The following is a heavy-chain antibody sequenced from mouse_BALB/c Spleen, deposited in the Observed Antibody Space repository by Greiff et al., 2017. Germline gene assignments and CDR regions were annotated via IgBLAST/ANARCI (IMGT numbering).Heavy chain of an antibody. Sequence: EVKLEESGGGLVKPGGSLKLSCAASGFAFSSYDMSWVRQTPEKRLEWVAYISSGGGSTYYPDTVKGRFTISRDNAKNTLYLQMSSLKSEDTAMYYCARQYGNSYAMDYWGQGTSVTVAS. CDR1: GFAFSSYD. V-gene: IGHV5-12-1*01. D-gene: IGHD2-10*02. CDR3: ARQYGNSYAMDY. CDR2: ISSGGGST. J-gene: IGHJ4*01.